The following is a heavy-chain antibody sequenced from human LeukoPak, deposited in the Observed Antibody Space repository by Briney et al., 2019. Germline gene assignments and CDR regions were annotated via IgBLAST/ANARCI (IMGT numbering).Heavy chain of an antibody. CDR2: ISSSSSTI. J-gene: IGHJ3*02. CDR1: GFTLSSYS. Sequence: PAGGSLRLSCAASGFTLSSYSINWVRQAPGKGLEWVSYISSSSSTIYYADSVKGRFTISRDNAKNSLFLQMNSLRDEDTAAYYCASSGTHWLNAFDIWGQGTMVTVSS. CDR3: ASSGTHWLNAFDI. V-gene: IGHV3-48*02. D-gene: IGHD1-26*01.